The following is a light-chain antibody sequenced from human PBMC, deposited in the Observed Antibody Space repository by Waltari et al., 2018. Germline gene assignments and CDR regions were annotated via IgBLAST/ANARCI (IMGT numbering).Light chain of an antibody. Sequence: QSVLTQPPSVSGAPGQRVTISCIGYSPNIGAGYDVQWYQQLPGTAPKLLIYCDTSRPSGVPVRFSASKSGTAVSLAITGLQPEDEAHYYCQSYDTNLRDWVFGGGTKLTVL. CDR1: SPNIGAGYD. CDR2: CDT. V-gene: IGLV1-40*01. J-gene: IGLJ3*02. CDR3: QSYDTNLRDWV.